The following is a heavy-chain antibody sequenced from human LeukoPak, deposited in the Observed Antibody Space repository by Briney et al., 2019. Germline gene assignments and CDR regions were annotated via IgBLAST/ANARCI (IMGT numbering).Heavy chain of an antibody. Sequence: ASVKVSCKASGYTFTSYYMHWVRQAPGQGLEWMGIINPSGGCTSYAQKFQGRVTMTRDTSTSTVYMELSSLRSEDTAVYCCARIRLAGGFDPWGQGTLVTVSS. CDR3: ARIRLAGGFDP. D-gene: IGHD3-9*01. CDR1: GYTFTSYY. CDR2: INPSGGCT. J-gene: IGHJ5*02. V-gene: IGHV1-46*01.